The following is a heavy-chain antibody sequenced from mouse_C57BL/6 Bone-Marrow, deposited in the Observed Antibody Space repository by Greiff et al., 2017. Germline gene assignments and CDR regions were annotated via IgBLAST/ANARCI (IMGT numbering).Heavy chain of an antibody. D-gene: IGHD1-1*01. CDR2: INPGSGGT. Sequence: VQLQQSGAELVRPGTSVKVSCKASGYAFTNYLIAWVKQRPGQGLEWIGVINPGSGGTNYNEKFKGKATLTADKSSSTAYMQLSSLTSEDSAVYFCARRSYYYGSSYLYYYAMDYWGQGTSVTVSS. CDR1: GYAFTNYL. CDR3: ARRSYYYGSSYLYYYAMDY. J-gene: IGHJ4*01. V-gene: IGHV1-54*01.